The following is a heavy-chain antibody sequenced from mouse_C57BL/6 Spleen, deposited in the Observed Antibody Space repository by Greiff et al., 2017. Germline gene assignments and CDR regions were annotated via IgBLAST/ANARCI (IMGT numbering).Heavy chain of an antibody. CDR2: IDPSDSYT. CDR3: ARQLRPVYYFDY. CDR1: GYTFTSYW. V-gene: IGHV1-59*01. D-gene: IGHD3-2*02. Sequence: QVQLQQPGAELVRPGTSVKLSCKASGYTFTSYWMHWVKQRPGQGLEWIGVIDPSDSYTNYNQKFKGKATLTVDTSSSTAYMQLSSLTSEDSAVYYCARQLRPVYYFDYWGQCTTLTVSS. J-gene: IGHJ2*01.